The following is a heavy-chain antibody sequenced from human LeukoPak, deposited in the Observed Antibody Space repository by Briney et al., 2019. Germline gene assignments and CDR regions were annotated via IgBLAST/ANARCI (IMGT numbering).Heavy chain of an antibody. CDR2: IYYSGST. J-gene: IGHJ4*02. CDR3: VGAAAGTGPPSAKFDY. D-gene: IGHD6-13*01. Sequence: PSETLSLTCTVSGGSISSGDYYWSWIRQPPGKGLEWIGYIYYSGSTNYNPSLKSRVTISVDTSKNQFSLKLSSVTAADTAVYYCVGAAAGTGPPSAKFDYWGQGTLVTVSS. CDR1: GGSISSGDYY. V-gene: IGHV4-30-4*01.